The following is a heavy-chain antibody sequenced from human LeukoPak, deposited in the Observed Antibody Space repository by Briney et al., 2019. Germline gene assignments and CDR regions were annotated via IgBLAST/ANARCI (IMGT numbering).Heavy chain of an antibody. CDR3: ARGGTPEYFQH. CDR1: GFNYSRYE. J-gene: IGHJ1*01. CDR2: ISSSGSTI. V-gene: IGHV3-48*03. Sequence: GGSLRLSCAASGFNYSRYEMNWVRQAPGKGLEWVSYISSSGSTIYYADSVKGRFTISRDNAKNSLYLQMNSLRAEDTAVYYCARGGTPEYFQHWGQGTLVTVSS.